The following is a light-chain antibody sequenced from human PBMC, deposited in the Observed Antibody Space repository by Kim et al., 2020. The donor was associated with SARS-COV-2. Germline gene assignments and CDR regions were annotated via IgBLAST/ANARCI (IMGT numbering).Light chain of an antibody. CDR1: QSVSSY. J-gene: IGKJ5*01. Sequence: SLSPGERATLSCRASQSVSSYFAWYQQKPGQAPRLLIYDASNRAAGIPARFSGSGSGTDFTLTISSLEPEDFAVYYCQQRSNWITFGQGTRLEIK. CDR2: DAS. CDR3: QQRSNWIT. V-gene: IGKV3-11*01.